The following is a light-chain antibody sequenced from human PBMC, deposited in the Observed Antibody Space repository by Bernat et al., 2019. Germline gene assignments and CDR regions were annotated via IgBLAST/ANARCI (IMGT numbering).Light chain of an antibody. Sequence: DIQMTQSPSSLSASIGDRVTITCRTSQNVKRYFNWYQQKSGEPPQLLIYGSYNVQSGVPSRFSGSGNGTEFTLSITNVQAEDFASYYCQQTSRAPLTFGQGTRLEIK. CDR3: QQTSRAPLT. V-gene: IGKV1-39*01. J-gene: IGKJ5*01. CDR1: QNVKRY. CDR2: GSY.